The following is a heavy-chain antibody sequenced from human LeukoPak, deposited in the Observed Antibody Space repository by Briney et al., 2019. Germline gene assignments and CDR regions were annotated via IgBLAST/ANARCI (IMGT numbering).Heavy chain of an antibody. CDR2: IYPGDSDT. J-gene: IGHJ4*02. V-gene: IGHV5-51*01. CDR3: ATYNWGFYYFDY. Sequence: GESLNISCKASGYSFTNYWIGWVRQMPGKGLEWMAIIYPGDSDTRYNPSFQGQVTISADKSISTAYLQWSSLKASDTAMYYCATYNWGFYYFDYWGQGTLVTVSS. CDR1: GYSFTNYW. D-gene: IGHD1-1*01.